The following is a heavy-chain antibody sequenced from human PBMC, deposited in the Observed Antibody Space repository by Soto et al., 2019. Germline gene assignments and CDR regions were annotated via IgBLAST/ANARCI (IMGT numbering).Heavy chain of an antibody. J-gene: IGHJ4*02. CDR1: GASTVSHYH. CDR2: IFNSGTT. Sequence: QVQLQESGPGLVKPSQTLSLTCSVSGASTVSHYHWTWIRQPPGKGLEWMGYIFNSGTTFDNPSLTSRPYISMDTSGKHFSLELRSVTAADTAVYYCALALGPTTGLDYWGQGTLVTVSS. D-gene: IGHD1-26*01. V-gene: IGHV4-31*02. CDR3: ALALGPTTGLDY.